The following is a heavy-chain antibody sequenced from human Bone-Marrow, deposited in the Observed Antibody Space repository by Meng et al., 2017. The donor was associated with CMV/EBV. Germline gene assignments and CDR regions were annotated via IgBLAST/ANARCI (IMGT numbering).Heavy chain of an antibody. CDR3: ARASITIFGVVWDY. V-gene: IGHV1-69*02. J-gene: IGHJ4*02. Sequence: KVSCKASGGTFSSYTISWVRQAPGQGLEWMGRIIPILGIANYAQKFQGRVTITADKSTSTAYMELSSLRSEDTAVYYCARASITIFGVVWDYWGQGTLVTVSS. CDR1: GGTFSSYT. CDR2: IIPILGIA. D-gene: IGHD3-3*01.